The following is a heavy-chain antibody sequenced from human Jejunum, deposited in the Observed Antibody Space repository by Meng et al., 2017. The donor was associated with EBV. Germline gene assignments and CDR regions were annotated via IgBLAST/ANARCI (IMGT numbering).Heavy chain of an antibody. V-gene: IGHV4-4*02. J-gene: IGHJ4*02. CDR2: MHPGGST. CDR1: GDSTSSSHW. Sequence: HVQLQESGPGLVKHSGTLSLTCAVSGDSTSSSHWWSWVRQPPGKGLEWIGEMHPGGSTNYNPSLKSRVTISVDNSKNQFSLKLTSVTAADTAVYYCAKSNDYSLNSWGQGTLVTVSS. CDR3: AKSNDYSLNS. D-gene: IGHD4-11*01.